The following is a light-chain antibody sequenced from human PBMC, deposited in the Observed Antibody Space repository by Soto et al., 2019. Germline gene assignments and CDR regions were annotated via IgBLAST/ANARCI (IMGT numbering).Light chain of an antibody. J-gene: IGLJ2*01. V-gene: IGLV4-69*01. CDR3: QTWGTGIHV. CDR2: LNSDGSH. Sequence: QLVLTQSPSASASLGASVKLTCTLSSGHSSYAIAWHRQQPEKGPRYLMKLNSDGSHSKGDGIPDRFSGSSSGAERYLTISSLQSEDEADYYCQTWGTGIHVFGGGTKLTVL. CDR1: SGHSSYA.